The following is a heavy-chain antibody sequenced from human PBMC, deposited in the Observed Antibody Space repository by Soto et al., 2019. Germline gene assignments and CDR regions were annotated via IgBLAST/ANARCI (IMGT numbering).Heavy chain of an antibody. CDR3: ARGPLDIVVVPAVPRVDY. CDR1: GFTFSSYA. CDR2: ISYDGSNK. V-gene: IGHV3-30-3*01. D-gene: IGHD2-2*03. Sequence: QVQLVESGGGVVQPGRSLRLSCAASGFTFSSYAMHWVRQAPGKGLEWVAVISYDGSNKYYADSVKGRFTISRDNSKNTLYLQMNRLRAEDTAVYYCARGPLDIVVVPAVPRVDYWGQGTLVTVSS. J-gene: IGHJ4*02.